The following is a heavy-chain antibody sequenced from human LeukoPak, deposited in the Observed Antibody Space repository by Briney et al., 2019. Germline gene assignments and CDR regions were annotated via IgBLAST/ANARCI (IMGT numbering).Heavy chain of an antibody. D-gene: IGHD3-22*01. CDR3: AKVVPITMIVAADY. V-gene: IGHV3-30*18. CDR1: GFTFSSYG. J-gene: IGHJ4*02. Sequence: GGSLRLSCAASGFTFSSYGMHWVRQAPGKELEWVAVISYDGSNKYYADSVKGRFTISRDNSKNTLYLQMNSLRAEDTAVYYCAKVVPITMIVAADYWGQGTLVTVSS. CDR2: ISYDGSNK.